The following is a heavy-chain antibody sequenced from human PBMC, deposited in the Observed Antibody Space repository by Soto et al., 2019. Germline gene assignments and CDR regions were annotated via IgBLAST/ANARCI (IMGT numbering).Heavy chain of an antibody. CDR1: GFTFSNGR. V-gene: IGHV3-74*01. J-gene: IGHJ6*02. CDR2: ITSDGSRT. CDR3: VRGWGV. Sequence: EVQLVESGGGLVQPGGSRRLSCAASGFTFSNGRMHWVRQAPGKGLVWVSRITSDGSRTSYADSVKGRFTISRDNAKNTLYLQMSSVRGEDTAVYYCVRGWGVWGQGTTVTVSS. D-gene: IGHD3-16*01.